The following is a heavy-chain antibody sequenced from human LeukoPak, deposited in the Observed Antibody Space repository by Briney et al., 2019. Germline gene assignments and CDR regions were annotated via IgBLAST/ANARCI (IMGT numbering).Heavy chain of an antibody. Sequence: GGSLRLSCAASGFTFSSYWMSWVRQVPGKGLEWVANIKQDGSEKYYVDSVKGRFTISRDNAKNSLYRQMNSLRAEDTAVYYCARDYEHVPSPYYFDYWGQGTLVTVSS. CDR2: IKQDGSEK. J-gene: IGHJ4*02. CDR3: ARDYEHVPSPYYFDY. CDR1: GFTFSSYW. D-gene: IGHD3-3*01. V-gene: IGHV3-7*01.